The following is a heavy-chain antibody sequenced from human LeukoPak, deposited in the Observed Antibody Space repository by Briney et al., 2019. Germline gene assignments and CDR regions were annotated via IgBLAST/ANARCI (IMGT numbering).Heavy chain of an antibody. J-gene: IGHJ5*02. V-gene: IGHV4-39*01. D-gene: IGHD1-26*01. CDR1: GDSVTSSSYC. Sequence: SETLSLTCTVAGDSVTSSSYCWGWIRQPPGKGLEWIGCIYYSGSSYYNSSLNSRVTISVDMSKNEFSLRLKSVTATDTALYYCVRHRSGQAWLDPWGQGTLVTVSS. CDR2: IYYSGSS. CDR3: VRHRSGQAWLDP.